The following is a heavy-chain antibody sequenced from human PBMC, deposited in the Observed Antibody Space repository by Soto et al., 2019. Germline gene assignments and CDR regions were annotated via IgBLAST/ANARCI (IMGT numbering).Heavy chain of an antibody. J-gene: IGHJ6*02. Sequence: QVQLVQSGAEVKKPGSSVKVSCRASGGTFRTIAISWVRQALGQGLEWMGRIIPIFGTANYAQRFQGRVTITADESTSTAYMELSSLRSEDTAVYYCARNRIVGAFYYYGMDVWGQGTTVTVSS. CDR3: ARNRIVGAFYYYGMDV. D-gene: IGHD1-26*01. CDR2: IIPIFGTA. V-gene: IGHV1-69*18. CDR1: GGTFRTIA.